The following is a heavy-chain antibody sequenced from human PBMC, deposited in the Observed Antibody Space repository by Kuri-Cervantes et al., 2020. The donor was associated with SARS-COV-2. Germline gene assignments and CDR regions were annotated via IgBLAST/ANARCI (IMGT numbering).Heavy chain of an antibody. V-gene: IGHV3-53*01. CDR2: IYDDDTT. D-gene: IGHD3-3*01. J-gene: IGHJ4*02. Sequence: GGSLRPSCAGSGFIFSSYYMNWVRLAPGRRLEWASIIYDDDTTDYAASVKGRFTISRDNSKNTLYLQMNGLRAEDTAVYYCARDGRRITVFGLVIITFDYWGQGTVVTVSS. CDR3: ARDGRRITVFGLVIITFDY. CDR1: GFIFSSYY.